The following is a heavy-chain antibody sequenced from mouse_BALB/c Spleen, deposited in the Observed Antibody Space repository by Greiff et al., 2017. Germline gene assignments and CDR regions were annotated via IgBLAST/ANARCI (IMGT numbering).Heavy chain of an antibody. CDR3: ARAYRFAY. Sequence: EVQGVESGGGLVKPGGSLKLSCAASGFTFSSYAMSWVRQSPEKRLEWVAEISSGGSYTYYPDTVTGRFTISRDNAKNTLYLEMSSLRSEDTAMYYCARAYRFAYWGQGTLVTVSA. V-gene: IGHV5-9-4*01. CDR2: ISSGGSYT. J-gene: IGHJ3*01. CDR1: GFTFSSYA.